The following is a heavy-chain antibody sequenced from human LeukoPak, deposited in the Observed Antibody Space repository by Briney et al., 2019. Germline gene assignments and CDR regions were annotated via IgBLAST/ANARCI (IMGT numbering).Heavy chain of an antibody. Sequence: GGSLRLSCAAPGFTVSSNYMSWVRQAPGKGLEWVSVIYSGGSTYYADSVKGRFTISRDNSKNTLYLQMNSLRAEDTAVYYCARDGTVTSNYYYYGMDVWGQGTTVTVSS. CDR3: ARDGTVTSNYYYYGMDV. V-gene: IGHV3-53*01. D-gene: IGHD4-17*01. CDR1: GFTVSSNY. CDR2: IYSGGST. J-gene: IGHJ6*02.